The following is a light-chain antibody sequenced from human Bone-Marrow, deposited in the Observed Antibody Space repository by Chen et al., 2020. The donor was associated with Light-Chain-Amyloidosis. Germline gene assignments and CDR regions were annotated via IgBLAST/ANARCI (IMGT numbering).Light chain of an antibody. Sequence: SYVLTQPPSVSVAPGQTARITWGGNNIGGKSVQWYQQRSDQAPVLVVYDDFDRPSGIPERFSGSNAGNTAALTISRVEAGDEADDYCQVWIGSSDHQVFGGGTKLTVL. CDR3: QVWIGSSDHQV. J-gene: IGLJ2*01. CDR2: DDF. V-gene: IGLV3-21*02. CDR1: NIGGKS.